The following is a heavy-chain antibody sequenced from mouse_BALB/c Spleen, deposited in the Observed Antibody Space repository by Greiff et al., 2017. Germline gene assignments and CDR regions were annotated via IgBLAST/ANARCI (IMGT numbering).Heavy chain of an antibody. CDR2: INPSSGYT. Sequence: VQLQQSGAELARPGASVKMSCKASGYTFTSYTMHWVKQRPGQGLEWIGYINPSSGYTNYNQKFKDKATLTADKSSSTAYMQLSSLTSEDSAVYYCARGGYRYDDYAMDYWGQGTSVTVSS. CDR3: ARGGYRYDDYAMDY. J-gene: IGHJ4*01. CDR1: GYTFTSYT. D-gene: IGHD2-14*01. V-gene: IGHV1-4*01.